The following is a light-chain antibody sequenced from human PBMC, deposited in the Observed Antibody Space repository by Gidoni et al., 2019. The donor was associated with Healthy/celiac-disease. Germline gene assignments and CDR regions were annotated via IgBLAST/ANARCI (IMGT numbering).Light chain of an antibody. Sequence: IVLTLSPATLSLSPGERATLSCRASQSVSSYLAWYQQKPGQAPRLLIYDASNRATGIPARFSGSGSGTDFTLTISSLEPEDFAVYYCQQRSNWPPEASFGQGTKLEIK. J-gene: IGKJ2*03. CDR2: DAS. CDR3: QQRSNWPPEAS. CDR1: QSVSSY. V-gene: IGKV3-11*01.